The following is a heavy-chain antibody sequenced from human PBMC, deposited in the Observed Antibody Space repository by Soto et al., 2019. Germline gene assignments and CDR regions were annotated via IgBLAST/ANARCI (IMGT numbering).Heavy chain of an antibody. J-gene: IGHJ4*02. V-gene: IGHV3-33*08. Sequence: QVQLVESGGGVVQPGRSLRLSCAASGFTFSTYGMHWLRQAPGKGLEWVAAVWYDGNNNYYADSVKGRITISRDNTKNTLELQMNSLRAEDTAVYYCVRAEGHFDYWGQGTLVIVSS. CDR1: GFTFSTYG. CDR2: VWYDGNNN. CDR3: VRAEGHFDY.